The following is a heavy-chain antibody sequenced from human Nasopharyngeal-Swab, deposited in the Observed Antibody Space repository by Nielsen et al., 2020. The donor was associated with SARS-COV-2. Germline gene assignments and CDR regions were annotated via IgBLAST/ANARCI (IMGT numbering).Heavy chain of an antibody. CDR1: GFTFSSYS. V-gene: IGHV3-21*01. D-gene: IGHD3-3*01. J-gene: IGHJ4*02. CDR3: ARGPTIFGVVIDY. Sequence: GGSLRPSCAASGFTFSSYSMNWVRQAPGKGLEWVSSISSSSSYIYYADSVKGRFTISRDNAKNSLYLQMNSLRAEDTAVYYCARGPTIFGVVIDYWGQGTLVTVSS. CDR2: ISSSSSYI.